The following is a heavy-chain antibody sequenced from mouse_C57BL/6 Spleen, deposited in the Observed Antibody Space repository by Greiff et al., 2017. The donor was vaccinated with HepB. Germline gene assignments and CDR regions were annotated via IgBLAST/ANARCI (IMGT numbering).Heavy chain of an antibody. J-gene: IGHJ3*01. CDR1: GFTFSDYG. V-gene: IGHV5-17*01. Sequence: DVKLVESGGGLVKPGGSLKLSCAASGFTFSDYGMHWVRQAPEKGLEWVAYISSGSSTIYYADTVKGRFTISRDNAKNTLFLQMTSLRSEDTAMYYCAGLSWFAYWGQGTLVTVSA. CDR2: ISSGSSTI. CDR3: AGLSWFAY.